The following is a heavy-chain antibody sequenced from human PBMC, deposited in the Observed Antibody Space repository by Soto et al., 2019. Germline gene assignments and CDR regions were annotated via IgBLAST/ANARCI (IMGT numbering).Heavy chain of an antibody. Sequence: QVQLVQSGAEVKKPGSSVKVSCKASGCTFSSYAISWVRQAPGQGLAWMGGIIPIFGTANYAQKFQGRVTITADKSTSTAYMELSSLRSEDTAVYYCASSGRMVSDYYYFGMDVWGQGTTVTVSS. CDR1: GCTFSSYA. CDR3: ASSGRMVSDYYYFGMDV. J-gene: IGHJ6*02. D-gene: IGHD5-18*01. CDR2: IIPIFGTA. V-gene: IGHV1-69*06.